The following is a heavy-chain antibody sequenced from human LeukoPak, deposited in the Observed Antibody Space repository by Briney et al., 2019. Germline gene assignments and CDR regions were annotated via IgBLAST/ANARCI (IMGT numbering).Heavy chain of an antibody. D-gene: IGHD3-22*01. J-gene: IGHJ4*02. V-gene: IGHV1-8*01. CDR2: MNPNSANT. CDR1: GYTFTSYD. CDR3: ARGGYYDSSGHSDY. Sequence: ASVKVSCKASGYTFTSYDINWVRQATGQGLESMGWMNPNSANTGYRQKFQGRVTMTRNTSISTAYMELSSLRSEGTAVYYCARGGYYDSSGHSDYWGQGTLVTVSS.